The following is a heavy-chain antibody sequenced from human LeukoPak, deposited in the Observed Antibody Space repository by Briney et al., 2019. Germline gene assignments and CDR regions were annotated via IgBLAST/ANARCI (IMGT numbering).Heavy chain of an antibody. CDR3: ARGGSGSS. CDR1: GFXFGTQA. Sequence: GGSLRLSCEASGFXFGTQAITWVRQAPGKGLEWVSRISASGRGTYYADSVKGRFTISRDNDKNSLSLQMSTLRAEDTAVYYCARGGSGSSWGQGTLVTVSS. D-gene: IGHD3-10*01. J-gene: IGHJ5*02. CDR2: ISASGRGT. V-gene: IGHV3-23*01.